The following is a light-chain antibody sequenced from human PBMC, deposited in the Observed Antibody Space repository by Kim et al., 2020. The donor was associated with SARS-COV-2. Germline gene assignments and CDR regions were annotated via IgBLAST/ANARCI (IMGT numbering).Light chain of an antibody. Sequence: QSALTQPASVSGSPGQSITISCTGTSSDVGSYDLDSWYQQHPGKAPKLMIYEVNKRPSGISNRFSGSKSGNTASLTISGLQAEDEADFYCCSYAGSMTYVFGTGTKVTVL. V-gene: IGLV2-23*02. J-gene: IGLJ1*01. CDR3: CSYAGSMTYV. CDR2: EVN. CDR1: SSDVGSYDL.